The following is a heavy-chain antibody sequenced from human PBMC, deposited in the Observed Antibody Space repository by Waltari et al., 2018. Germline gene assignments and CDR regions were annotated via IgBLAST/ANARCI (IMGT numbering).Heavy chain of an antibody. J-gene: IGHJ5*02. CDR2: INSIGSKT. D-gene: IGHD6-13*01. V-gene: IGHV3-74*01. Sequence: FSSSLMNVVRHPPGKGLVWVSRINSIGSKTDYADSVKGRFTSSRDNAKNTLYLQMNSLRAEYTAVYYCVKWQPLVTWGQGTLVTVSS. CDR3: VKWQPLVT. CDR1: FSSSL.